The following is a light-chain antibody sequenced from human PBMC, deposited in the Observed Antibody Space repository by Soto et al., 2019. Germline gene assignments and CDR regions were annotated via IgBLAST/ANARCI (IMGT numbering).Light chain of an antibody. CDR2: DVS. Sequence: LTQPASVSGSPGQSITISCPGTSSDVGGYNYVSWYQQYPGKAPKLMIYDVSNRPSGVSNRFSGSKSGNTASLTISGLQAEDEADYYCSSYTISNTLVFGSGTKVTVL. V-gene: IGLV2-14*01. J-gene: IGLJ1*01. CDR1: SSDVGGYNY. CDR3: SSYTISNTLV.